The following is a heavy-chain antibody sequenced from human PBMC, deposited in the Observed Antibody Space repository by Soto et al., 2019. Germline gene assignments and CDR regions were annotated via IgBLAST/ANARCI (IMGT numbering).Heavy chain of an antibody. V-gene: IGHV3-30-3*01. CDR1: GFTFSSYA. CDR3: ARDGEGSYYESPDY. Sequence: QVQLVESGGGVVQPGRSLRLSCAASGFTFSSYAMHGVRQAPGKGLEWVAVIAYDGSNKYYADSVKGRFTISRDNSKNTLYLQMNSLRAEDTAVYYCARDGEGSYYESPDYWGQGTLVTVSS. CDR2: IAYDGSNK. J-gene: IGHJ4*02. D-gene: IGHD3-3*01.